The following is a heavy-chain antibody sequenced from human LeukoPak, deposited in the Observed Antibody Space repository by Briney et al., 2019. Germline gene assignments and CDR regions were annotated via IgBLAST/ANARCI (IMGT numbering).Heavy chain of an antibody. D-gene: IGHD6-19*01. CDR2: VWHDGSNA. CDR1: GISFSSDG. V-gene: IGHV3-33*06. J-gene: IGHJ4*02. CDR3: SKDSRGGWTWYFDL. Sequence: GGSLRLSCAASGISFSSDGTHWVRHAPRKRLEWVAVVWHDGSNAFYADSARGRLSISRDDSKNTVYLQKDSLRVEDTAPCFCSKDSRGGWTWYFDLWGEGTLVTVSS.